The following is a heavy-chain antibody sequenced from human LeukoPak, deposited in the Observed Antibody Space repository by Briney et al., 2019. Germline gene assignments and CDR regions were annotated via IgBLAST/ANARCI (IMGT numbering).Heavy chain of an antibody. Sequence: GASVKASCKASGYTFTGYYMHWVRQAPGQGLEWMGWINPNSGGTNYAQKFQGRVTMTRDTSISTAYMELSRLRSDDTAVYYCARDYDSSGSYVFFDYWGQGTLVTVSS. CDR1: GYTFTGYY. J-gene: IGHJ4*02. V-gene: IGHV1-2*02. CDR2: INPNSGGT. CDR3: ARDYDSSGSYVFFDY. D-gene: IGHD3-22*01.